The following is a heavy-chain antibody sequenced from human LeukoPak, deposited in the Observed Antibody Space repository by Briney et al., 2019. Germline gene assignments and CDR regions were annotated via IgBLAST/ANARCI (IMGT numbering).Heavy chain of an antibody. CDR1: GFTFSSYA. CDR2: ISYDGSNK. V-gene: IGHV3-30-3*01. CDR3: ARGKPFDH. J-gene: IGHJ4*02. Sequence: PGGSLRLSCAASGFTFSSYAMHWVRQAPGKGLEWVAVISYDGSNKYYADSVKGRFTISRDNSKNTLYLQMNSLRAEDTAVYYCARGKPFDHWGLGTLVTVSS.